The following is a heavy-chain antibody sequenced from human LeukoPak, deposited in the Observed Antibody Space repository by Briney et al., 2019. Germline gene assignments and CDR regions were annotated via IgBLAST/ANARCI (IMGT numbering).Heavy chain of an antibody. D-gene: IGHD2-2*02. CDR3: ARRIYCNTTSCYTDYFFDY. Sequence: SETLSLTCAVSGYSLSSGYYWGWIRQPPGKGLEWIGSIHHIGSTYYNPSLKSRVTISVDTSKNQFSLKLSSVTAADTAVYYCARRIYCNTTSCYTDYFFDYWGQGTLVTVSS. CDR2: IHHIGST. V-gene: IGHV4-38-2*01. CDR1: GYSLSSGYY. J-gene: IGHJ4*02.